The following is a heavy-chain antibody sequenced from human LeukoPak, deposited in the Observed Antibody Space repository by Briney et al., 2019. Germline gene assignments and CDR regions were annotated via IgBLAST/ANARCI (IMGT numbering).Heavy chain of an antibody. CDR3: ARSAGGNYFDY. J-gene: IGHJ4*02. D-gene: IGHD2-8*02. V-gene: IGHV3-21*01. CDR1: GFNFDGYN. Sequence: GGSLRLSCAASGFNFDGYNMNWVRQAPGKGLEWVSSISSGTNYIFEADSVKGRLTISKDSARNSLSLQMNSLRADDTAVYYCARSAGGNYFDYWDQGTLVTVSS. CDR2: ISSGTNYI.